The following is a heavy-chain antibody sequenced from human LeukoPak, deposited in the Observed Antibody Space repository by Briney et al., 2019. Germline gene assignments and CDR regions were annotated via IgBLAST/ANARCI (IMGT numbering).Heavy chain of an antibody. J-gene: IGHJ4*02. V-gene: IGHV3-30-3*01. Sequence: PGGSLRLSCAASGFTFSSYAMQWVRQAPGKGLEWVAVISYDGSNKYYADPVKGRFTISRDNSKNTLYLQMNSLRAEDTAVYYCARDLQLALDYWGQGTLVTVSS. CDR1: GFTFSSYA. CDR3: ARDLQLALDY. D-gene: IGHD5-18*01. CDR2: ISYDGSNK.